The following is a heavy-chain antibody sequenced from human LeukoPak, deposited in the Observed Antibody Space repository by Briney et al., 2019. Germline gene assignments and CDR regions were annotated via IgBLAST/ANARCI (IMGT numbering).Heavy chain of an antibody. V-gene: IGHV1-69*02. D-gene: IGHD6-6*01. Sequence: SVKVSCTASGGTFSSYTISWVRQAPGQGLEWMGRIIPILGIANYAQKFQGRVTITADKSTSTAYMELSSLRSEDTAVYYCAISEYSSSPFDYWGQGTLVTVSS. CDR3: AISEYSSSPFDY. CDR2: IIPILGIA. J-gene: IGHJ4*02. CDR1: GGTFSSYT.